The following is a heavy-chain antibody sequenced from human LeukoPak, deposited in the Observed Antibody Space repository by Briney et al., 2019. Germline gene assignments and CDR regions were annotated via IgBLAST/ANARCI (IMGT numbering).Heavy chain of an antibody. D-gene: IGHD4-11*01. Sequence: GGYLRLSCAASGFTFSSYSMNWVRQAPGKGLEWVSAISGSGGSTYYADSVKGRFTISRDNSKNTLYLQMNSLRAEDTAVYYCAKDLDTVTIDYYYYMDVWGKGTTVTVSS. J-gene: IGHJ6*03. CDR1: GFTFSSYS. CDR3: AKDLDTVTIDYYYYMDV. CDR2: ISGSGGST. V-gene: IGHV3-23*01.